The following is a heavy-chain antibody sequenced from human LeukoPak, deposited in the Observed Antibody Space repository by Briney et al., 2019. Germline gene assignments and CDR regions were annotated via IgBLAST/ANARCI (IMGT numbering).Heavy chain of an antibody. D-gene: IGHD6-13*01. CDR1: GGSISSSSYY. V-gene: IGHV4-39*07. CDR3: AREEPGSSWYQGFDY. Sequence: PSETLSLTCTVSGGSISSSSYYWGWIRQPPGKGLEWIGSIYYSGSTYYNPSLKSRVTISVDTSKNQFSLKLSSVTAADTAVYYCAREEPGSSWYQGFDYWGQGTLVTVSS. J-gene: IGHJ4*02. CDR2: IYYSGST.